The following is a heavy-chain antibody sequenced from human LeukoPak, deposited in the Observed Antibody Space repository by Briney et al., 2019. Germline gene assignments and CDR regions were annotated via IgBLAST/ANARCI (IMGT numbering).Heavy chain of an antibody. V-gene: IGHV3-7*05. Sequence: GGSLRLSCAASRFTFSDYWMSWVHQAPGKGLEWVANIKQDGSEKYYVDSVKGRFTISRDNAKNSLYLQMNSLRAEDTAVYYCARSHRSFASGSGDFWGQGTLVTVSS. CDR1: RFTFSDYW. CDR2: IKQDGSEK. D-gene: IGHD3-10*01. CDR3: ARSHRSFASGSGDF. J-gene: IGHJ4*02.